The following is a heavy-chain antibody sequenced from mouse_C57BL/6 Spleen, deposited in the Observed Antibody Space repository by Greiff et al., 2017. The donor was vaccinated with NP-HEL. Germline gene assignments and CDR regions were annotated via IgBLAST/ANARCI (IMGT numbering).Heavy chain of an antibody. V-gene: IGHV7-1*01. D-gene: IGHD1-1*02. CDR3: ARDEYGYDAMDY. J-gene: IGHJ4*01. CDR1: GFTFSDFY. Sequence: EVKLVESGGGLVQSGRSLRLSCATSGFTFSDFYMEWVRQAPGKGLEWIAASRNKANDYTTEYSASVKGRFIVSRDTSQSILYLQMNALRAEDTAIYYCARDEYGYDAMDYWGQGTSVTVSS. CDR2: SRNKANDYTT.